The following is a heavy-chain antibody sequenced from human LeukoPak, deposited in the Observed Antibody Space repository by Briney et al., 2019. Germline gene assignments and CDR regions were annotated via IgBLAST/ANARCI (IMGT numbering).Heavy chain of an antibody. CDR2: ISAYNGNT. V-gene: IGHV1-18*01. Sequence: ASVKASCXXXXXXFXSYGISWVRQAPGQGLEWMGWISAYNGNTNYAQKLQGRVTMTTDTSTSTAYMELRSLRSDDTAVYYCARGATTVYNWFDPWGQGTLVTVSS. D-gene: IGHD5-12*01. CDR3: ARGATTVYNWFDP. J-gene: IGHJ5*02. CDR1: XXXFXSYG.